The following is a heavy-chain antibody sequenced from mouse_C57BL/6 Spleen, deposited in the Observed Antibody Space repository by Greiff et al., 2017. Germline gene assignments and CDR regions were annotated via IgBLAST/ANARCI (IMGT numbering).Heavy chain of an antibody. CDR2: INPSNGGT. CDR1: GYTFTSYW. V-gene: IGHV1-53*01. CDR3: ARNHYYGSSYDAMDY. Sequence: QVQLKQPGTELVKPGASVKLSCKASGYTFTSYWMHWVKQRPGQGLEWIGNINPSNGGTNYNEKFKSKATLTVDKSSSTAYMQLSSLTSEDSAVYYCARNHYYGSSYDAMDYWGQGTSVTVSS. J-gene: IGHJ4*01. D-gene: IGHD1-1*01.